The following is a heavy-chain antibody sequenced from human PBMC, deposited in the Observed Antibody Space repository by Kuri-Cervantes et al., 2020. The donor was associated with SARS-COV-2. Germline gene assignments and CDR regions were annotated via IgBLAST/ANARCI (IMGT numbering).Heavy chain of an antibody. CDR3: ARDGIVGATPHFDY. CDR2: ISFDGTNE. D-gene: IGHD1-26*01. Sequence: GESLKISCVASGIIFSSYPMHWVRQAPGKGLEWVAVISFDGTNEDCADSVRGRFAISRDNSKDTLYLQMNGLRAEDTAVYYCARDGIVGATPHFDYWGQGTLVTVSS. V-gene: IGHV3-30*09. CDR1: GIIFSSYP. J-gene: IGHJ4*02.